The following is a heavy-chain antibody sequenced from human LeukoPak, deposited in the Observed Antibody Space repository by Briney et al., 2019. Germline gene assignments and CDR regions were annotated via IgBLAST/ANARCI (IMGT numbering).Heavy chain of an antibody. CDR2: INRDGGER. CDR1: GFTFSTYW. J-gene: IGHJ4*02. Sequence: PGRSLRLCCAASGFTFSTYWMGWVRQAPGKGLEWVANINRDGGERYYVDSVRGRLTISRDNAENSLYLRMNSLKAEDTAVYYCARVRSNVDFDYWGQGTLVTVSS. V-gene: IGHV3-7*02. CDR3: ARVRSNVDFDY.